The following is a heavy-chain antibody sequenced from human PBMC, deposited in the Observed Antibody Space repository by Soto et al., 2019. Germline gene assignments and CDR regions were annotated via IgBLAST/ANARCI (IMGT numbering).Heavy chain of an antibody. CDR2: ISGSGGST. D-gene: IGHD2-2*01. J-gene: IGHJ4*02. CDR1: GFTFSSYA. Sequence: GGSLRLSCAAPGFTFSSYAMSWVRQAPGKGLEWVSAISGSGGSTYYADSVKGRSTISRDNSKNTLYLQMNSLRAEDTAVYYCAKDLILNYIVVVPAAIDYWGQGTLVTVSS. V-gene: IGHV3-23*01. CDR3: AKDLILNYIVVVPAAIDY.